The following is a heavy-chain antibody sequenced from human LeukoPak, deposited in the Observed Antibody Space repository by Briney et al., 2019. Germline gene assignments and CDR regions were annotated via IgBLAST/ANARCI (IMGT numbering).Heavy chain of an antibody. CDR1: GFTVSNNY. J-gene: IGHJ4*02. CDR3: AKRGYSYGLFDY. CDR2: ITASSTAI. D-gene: IGHD5-18*01. V-gene: IGHV3-66*03. Sequence: GGSLRLSCAASGFTVSNNYMSWVRQAPGKGLEWVSSITASSTAIYYADSVKGRFTISRDNSKNTLYLQMNSLRAEDTAVYYCAKRGYSYGLFDYWGQGTLVTVSS.